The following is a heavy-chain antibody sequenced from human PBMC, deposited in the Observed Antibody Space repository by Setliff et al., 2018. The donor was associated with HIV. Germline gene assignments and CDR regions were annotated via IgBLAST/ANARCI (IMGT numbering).Heavy chain of an antibody. Sequence: PSETLSLTCTVSGGSISTFYWSWIRQPPGKGLEWIGYIYYSGRTNYNPSLDSRVTMSVDTSKNQFSLKLSSVTAADTAVYYCARDDGEQLDVWGKGTTVTVSS. J-gene: IGHJ6*04. V-gene: IGHV4-59*01. CDR2: IYYSGRT. CDR3: ARDDGEQLDV. CDR1: GGSISTFY.